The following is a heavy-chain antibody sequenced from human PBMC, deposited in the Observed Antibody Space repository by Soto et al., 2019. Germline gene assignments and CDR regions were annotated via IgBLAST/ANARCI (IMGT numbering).Heavy chain of an antibody. J-gene: IGHJ5*02. CDR1: GGTFSSYA. D-gene: IGHD3-22*01. Sequence: GASVKVSCKASGGTFSSYAISWVRQAPGQGLEWMGGIIPIFGTANYAQKFQGRVTITADESTSTAYMELSSLRSEDTAVYYCASLEVVVMAPPWGQGTLVTVSS. V-gene: IGHV1-69*13. CDR2: IIPIFGTA. CDR3: ASLEVVVMAPP.